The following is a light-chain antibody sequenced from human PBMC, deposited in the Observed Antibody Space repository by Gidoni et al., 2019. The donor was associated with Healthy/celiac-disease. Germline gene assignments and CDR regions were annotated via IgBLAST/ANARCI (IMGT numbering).Light chain of an antibody. Sequence: HSALPQPPSVSGSPGQSVTISCTVTSSDVGGYNSVSWYQQHPGKAPKLMIYDVSKRPSGVPDRFSGSKSGNTASLTISGLQAEDEADYYCCSYAGSYVVFGGGTKLTVL. J-gene: IGLJ2*01. V-gene: IGLV2-11*01. CDR1: SSDVGGYNS. CDR3: CSYAGSYVV. CDR2: DVS.